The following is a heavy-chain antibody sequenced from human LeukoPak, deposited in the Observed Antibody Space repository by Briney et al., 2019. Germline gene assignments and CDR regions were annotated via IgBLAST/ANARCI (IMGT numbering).Heavy chain of an antibody. CDR1: GGSFSGYY. V-gene: IGHV4-59*01. CDR3: ATFDYGGNSFDY. CDR2: IYYSGST. J-gene: IGHJ4*02. Sequence: NSSETLSLTCAVYGGSFSGYYWSWIRQPPGKGLEWIGYIYYSGSTNYNPSLKSRVTISVDTSKNQFSLKLSSVTAADTAVYYCATFDYGGNSFDYWGQGTLVTVSS. D-gene: IGHD4-17*01.